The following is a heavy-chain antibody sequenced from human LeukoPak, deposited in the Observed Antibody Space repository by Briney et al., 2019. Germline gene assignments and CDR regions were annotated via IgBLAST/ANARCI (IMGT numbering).Heavy chain of an antibody. D-gene: IGHD2-21*02. CDR2: IKPDGSEK. Sequence: GGSLRLSCAASGFSFSYYWMSWVRQAPGKGLEWVANIKPDGSEKYYVDSVKGRFTISRDNAKNSLYLEMNNLGAEDTAVYYCATKAYCGGDRHSRYFQHWGQGTLVTVSS. CDR1: GFSFSYYW. J-gene: IGHJ1*01. CDR3: ATKAYCGGDRHSRYFQH. V-gene: IGHV3-7*03.